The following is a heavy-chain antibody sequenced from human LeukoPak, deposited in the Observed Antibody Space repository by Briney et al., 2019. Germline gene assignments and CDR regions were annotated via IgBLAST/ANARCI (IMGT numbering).Heavy chain of an antibody. Sequence: LSLTCTVSGGSISSGGYYWSWVRQAPGKGLEWVSSISGSTSYIYYADSVRGRFTISRDNAKNSLYLQMNSLRAEDTAVYYCARGSDFVWGSYRPYFDYWGQGTLVTVSS. D-gene: IGHD3-16*02. J-gene: IGHJ4*02. V-gene: IGHV3-21*01. CDR1: GGSISSGGYY. CDR2: ISGSTSYI. CDR3: ARGSDFVWGSYRPYFDY.